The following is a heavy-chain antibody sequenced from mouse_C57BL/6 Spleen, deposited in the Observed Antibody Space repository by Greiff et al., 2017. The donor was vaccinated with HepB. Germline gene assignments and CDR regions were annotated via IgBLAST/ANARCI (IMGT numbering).Heavy chain of an antibody. CDR3: VRHVGTGTGAMDY. Sequence: EVKLVESGGGLVKPGGSLKLSCAASGFTFSSYGMSWVRQAPDKRLEWVATISSGGSYTYYPDSVTGRFTISRDNAKNTLYLQMSSLKSEVTAMYYSVRHVGTGTGAMDYWGQGTSVTVSS. D-gene: IGHD4-1*01. CDR2: ISSGGSYT. V-gene: IGHV5-6*03. CDR1: GFTFSSYG. J-gene: IGHJ4*01.